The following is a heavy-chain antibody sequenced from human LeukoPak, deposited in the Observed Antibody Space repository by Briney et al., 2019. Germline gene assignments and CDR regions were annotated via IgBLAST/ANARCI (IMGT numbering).Heavy chain of an antibody. CDR3: ARLVGATVELDY. D-gene: IGHD1-26*01. CDR1: GGSISSYY. J-gene: IGHJ4*02. V-gene: IGHV4-59*08. CDR2: IYYSGST. Sequence: SETLSLTCTDSGGSISSYYWSWIRQPPGKGLEWIGYIYYSGSTNYNPSLKSRVTISVDTSKNQFSLKLSSVTAADTAVYYCARLVGATVELDYWGQGTLVTVSS.